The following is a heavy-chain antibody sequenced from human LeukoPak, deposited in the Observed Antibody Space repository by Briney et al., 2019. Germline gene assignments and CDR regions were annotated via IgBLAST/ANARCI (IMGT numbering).Heavy chain of an antibody. J-gene: IGHJ4*02. CDR2: IYSGGST. Sequence: GGSLRLSCAASGFTFSNYGMHWVRQAPGKGLEWVSVIYSGGSTYYADSVKGRFTISRDNSKNTLYLQMNSLRAEDTAVYYCARGQNYYDSSGYLPFFDYWGQGTLVTVSS. D-gene: IGHD3-22*01. CDR3: ARGQNYYDSSGYLPFFDY. V-gene: IGHV3-53*01. CDR1: GFTFSNYG.